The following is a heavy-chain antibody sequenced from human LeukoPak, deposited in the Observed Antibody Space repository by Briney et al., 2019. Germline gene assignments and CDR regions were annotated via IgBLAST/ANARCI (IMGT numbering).Heavy chain of an antibody. J-gene: IGHJ4*02. D-gene: IGHD3-10*01. V-gene: IGHV3-30-3*01. CDR1: GFTFSSYA. CDR3: ARDRDYYGSGSYWIDY. CDR2: ISYDGSNK. Sequence: GGSLRLSCAASGFTFSSYAMHWVRQAPGKGLEWVAVISYDGSNKYYADSVKGRFTISRDNSKNTLYLQMNSLRAEDTAVYYCARDRDYYGSGSYWIDYWGQGTLVTVS.